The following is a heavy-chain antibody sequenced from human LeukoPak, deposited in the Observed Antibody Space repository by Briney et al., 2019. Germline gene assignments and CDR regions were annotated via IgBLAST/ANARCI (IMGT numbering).Heavy chain of an antibody. CDR3: TRHLAGDYGDYRDY. J-gene: IGHJ4*02. CDR2: IRSKANSYAT. Sequence: PGGSLKLSCAASGFPFSGSAMHWVRQASGKGLEWVGRIRSKANSYATAYAASVKGRFTISRDDSKNTVYLQMNSLKTEDTAVYYCTRHLAGDYGDYRDYWGQGTLVTVSS. V-gene: IGHV3-73*01. D-gene: IGHD4-17*01. CDR1: GFPFSGSA.